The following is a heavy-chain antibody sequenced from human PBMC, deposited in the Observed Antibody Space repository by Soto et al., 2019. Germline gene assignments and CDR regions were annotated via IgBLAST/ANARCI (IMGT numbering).Heavy chain of an antibody. CDR2: IYYSGST. J-gene: IGHJ4*02. CDR1: GGSISSGGYY. CDR3: ARARGDVGDIDY. V-gene: IGHV4-31*03. D-gene: IGHD3-16*01. Sequence: QVQLQESGPGLVKPSQTLSLTCTVSGGSISSGGYYWSWIRQHPGKGLEWIGYIYYSGSTYYNPALKSRVTISVDTSKNQFSLKLSSVTAADTAVYYCARARGDVGDIDYWGQGTLVTVSS.